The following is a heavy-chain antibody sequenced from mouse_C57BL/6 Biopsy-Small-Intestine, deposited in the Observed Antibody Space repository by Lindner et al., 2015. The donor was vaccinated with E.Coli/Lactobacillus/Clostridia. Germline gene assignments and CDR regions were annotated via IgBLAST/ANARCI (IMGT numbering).Heavy chain of an antibody. CDR2: VSPGDGAT. D-gene: IGHD1-1*01. CDR3: AKNLLMGSCSGGSCYSNYYSYGMDV. V-gene: IGHV1-74*01. J-gene: IGHJ1*01. Sequence: SVKVSCKTSGYTFTAYYIHWVRQAPGQGLEWMGRVSPGDGATDYAQMFQGRVTMTRDTSTGTVYMELSSLRSDDTAVYYCAKNLLMGSCSGGSCYSNYYSYGMDVWGQGTAVSVAS. CDR1: GYTFTAYY.